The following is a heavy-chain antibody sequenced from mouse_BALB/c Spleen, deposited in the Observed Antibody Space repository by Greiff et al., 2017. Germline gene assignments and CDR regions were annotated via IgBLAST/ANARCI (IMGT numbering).Heavy chain of an antibody. Sequence: VKLVESGPGLVAPSQSLSITCTVSGFSLTSYGVHWVRQPPGKGLEWLGVIWAGGSTNYNSALMSRLSISKDNSKSQVFLKMNSLQTDDTAMYYCARSDPYYYGSSYWGQGTTLTVSS. V-gene: IGHV2-9*02. D-gene: IGHD1-1*01. CDR2: IWAGGST. CDR3: ARSDPYYYGSSY. J-gene: IGHJ2*01. CDR1: GFSLTSYG.